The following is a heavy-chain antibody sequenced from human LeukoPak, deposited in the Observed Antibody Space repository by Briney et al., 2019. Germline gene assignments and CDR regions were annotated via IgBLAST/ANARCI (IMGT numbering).Heavy chain of an antibody. CDR1: GGSMSSYY. CDR3: ARGSPYSSSFCFDY. D-gene: IGHD6-6*01. CDR2: IYYSGST. Sequence: SETLSLTCTVSGGSMSSYYLSWIRQPPGKGLEWIGYIYYSGSTNYNPSLKSRVTISVDTSKDQFSLKLSSVTAADTAVYYCARGSPYSSSFCFDYWGQGTLVTVSS. V-gene: IGHV4-59*01. J-gene: IGHJ4*02.